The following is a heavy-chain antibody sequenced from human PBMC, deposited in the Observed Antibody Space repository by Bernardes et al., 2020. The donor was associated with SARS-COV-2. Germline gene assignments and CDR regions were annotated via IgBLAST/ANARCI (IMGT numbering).Heavy chain of an antibody. V-gene: IGHV4-34*01. CDR1: GGSLSDYY. Sequence: SETLSLTCAVFGGSLSDYYWSWIRQTPGKGLEWIGEINDSGSPDYNPSLKSRATISVDTSKKQVSLKLASVTAADSGVYYCARDGTPRWGSTSTWYPFDYWGLGTLVTVSS. D-gene: IGHD3-16*01. CDR2: INDSGSP. J-gene: IGHJ4*02. CDR3: ARDGTPRWGSTSTWYPFDY.